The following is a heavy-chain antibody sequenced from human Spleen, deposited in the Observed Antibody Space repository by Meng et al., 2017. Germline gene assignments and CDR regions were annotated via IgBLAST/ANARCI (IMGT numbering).Heavy chain of an antibody. CDR2: IFPIFGTT. D-gene: IGHD3-9*01. J-gene: IGHJ4*02. Sequence: QGQLVQVGAEVKKPGSSVKVSCKASGASFSNYGINWVRQAPGQGLEWMGGIFPIFGTTSYAQTFQGRVTTNADISTSTAYMELSSLRSEDTAVYYCAAYDILTGYSLLNDYWGQGTLVTVSS. V-gene: IGHV1-69*06. CDR3: AAYDILTGYSLLNDY. CDR1: GASFSNYG.